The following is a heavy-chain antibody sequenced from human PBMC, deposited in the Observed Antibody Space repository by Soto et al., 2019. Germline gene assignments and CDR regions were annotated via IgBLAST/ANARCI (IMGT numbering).Heavy chain of an antibody. CDR1: GGAISSGDYY. CDR2: IYYSGTT. V-gene: IGHV4-30-4*01. CDR3: ARALIQLWPHYYYGMDV. J-gene: IGHJ6*02. D-gene: IGHD5-18*01. Sequence: AWETLSLTGTVSGGAISSGDYYGSWIRQPPGKDLGLIGYIYYSGTTYYNPSLKSRVTISVDTSKNQFSLKVSSVTAADTAVYYCARALIQLWPHYYYGMDVWGQGTTVT.